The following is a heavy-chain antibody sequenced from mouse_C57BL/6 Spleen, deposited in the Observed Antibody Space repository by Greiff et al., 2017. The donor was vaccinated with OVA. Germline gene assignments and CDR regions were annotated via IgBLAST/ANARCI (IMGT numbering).Heavy chain of an antibody. CDR2: IYPGGGYT. CDR3: AREGTGTGSYFDY. CDR1: GYTFTNYW. V-gene: IGHV1-63*01. J-gene: IGHJ2*01. Sequence: QVQLQQPGAELVRPGTSVKMSCKASGYTFTNYWIGWAKQRPGHGLEWIGDIYPGGGYTNYNEKFKGKATLTADKSSSTAYMQFSSLTSEDSAIYYCAREGTGTGSYFDYWGQGTTLTVSS. D-gene: IGHD4-1*01.